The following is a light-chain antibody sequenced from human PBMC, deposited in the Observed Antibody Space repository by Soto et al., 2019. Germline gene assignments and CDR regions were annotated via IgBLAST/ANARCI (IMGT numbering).Light chain of an antibody. CDR3: QQYFRTPLT. J-gene: IGKJ4*01. CDR1: QSVLYSSNNKNY. V-gene: IGKV4-1*01. Sequence: DIVMTQSPDSLAVSLGERATINCKSSQSVLYSSNNKNYLAWYQQKPGQPPKLLIYWASTRESGVPDRFSGSGAGTDFTLTISSLQAEDWAIYFCQQYFRTPLTFGGGTKVEIK. CDR2: WAS.